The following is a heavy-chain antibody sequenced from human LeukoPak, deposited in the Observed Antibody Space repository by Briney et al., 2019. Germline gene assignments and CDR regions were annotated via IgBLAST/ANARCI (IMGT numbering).Heavy chain of an antibody. CDR3: AREGYYGSGSPYLFDY. CDR1: GFTLGDYA. J-gene: IGHJ4*02. CDR2: ISYDGSNK. D-gene: IGHD3-10*01. V-gene: IGHV3-30-3*01. Sequence: PGGSLRLSCTASGFTLGDYAMHWVRQAPGKGLEWVALISYDGSNKYDADSVRGRFTISRDNSKNTLYLQMNSLRGEDTAVYYCAREGYYGSGSPYLFDYWGQGTLVTVSS.